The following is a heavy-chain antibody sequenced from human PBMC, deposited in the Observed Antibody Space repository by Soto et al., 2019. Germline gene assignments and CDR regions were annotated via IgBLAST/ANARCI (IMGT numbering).Heavy chain of an antibody. Sequence: GGSLRLSCAASGFTFDDYAMHWVRQAPGKGLEWVSGISWNSGSIGYADSVKGRFTISRDNAKNSLYLQMNSLRAEDTALYYCAKTFGDYFPFDYWGQGTLVTVSS. V-gene: IGHV3-9*01. CDR2: ISWNSGSI. CDR3: AKTFGDYFPFDY. J-gene: IGHJ4*02. D-gene: IGHD4-17*01. CDR1: GFTFDDYA.